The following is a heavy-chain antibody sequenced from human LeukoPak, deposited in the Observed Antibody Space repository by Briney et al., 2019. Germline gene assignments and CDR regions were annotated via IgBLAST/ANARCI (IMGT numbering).Heavy chain of an antibody. J-gene: IGHJ5*02. Sequence: PGGSLSLSCAASGLTFSNYAMSWFRQAPGKGLEWVSGITSGFTPHYADSVKGRFTISRDNSKNTFHLQMNSLRAEDTAVYYCARELVSLGTGYFDLWGQGTLVTVSS. CDR3: ARELVSLGTGYFDL. CDR2: ITSGFTP. D-gene: IGHD3/OR15-3a*01. CDR1: GLTFSNYA. V-gene: IGHV3-23*01.